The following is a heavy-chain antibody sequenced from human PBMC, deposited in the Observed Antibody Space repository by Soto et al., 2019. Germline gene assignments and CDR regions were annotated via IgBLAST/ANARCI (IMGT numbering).Heavy chain of an antibody. D-gene: IGHD3-16*01. Sequence: QVQLQESGPGLVKPSETLSLTCTVSGGSISSYYWSWIRQPPGKGLEWNGYIYYSGSTNYNPSLKSRLTLSVATSKNQFSLKLSSVTAADTAVYYCANVDDAFDIWGQGTMVTVSS. J-gene: IGHJ3*02. CDR3: ANVDDAFDI. CDR2: IYYSGST. CDR1: GGSISSYY. V-gene: IGHV4-59*08.